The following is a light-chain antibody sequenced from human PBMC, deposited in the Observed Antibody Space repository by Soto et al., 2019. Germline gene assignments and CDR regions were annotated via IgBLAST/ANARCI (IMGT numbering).Light chain of an antibody. V-gene: IGLV1-44*01. J-gene: IGLJ1*01. CDR2: SNN. CDR3: AAWDDSLYGRV. Sequence: QSVLTQPPSASGTPGQRVTISCSGSRSNIGSNPVNWYQQLPGTAPKLLIDSNNQRPSGVPDRFSGSRSGTSASLAISGLQSEDEAEYYCAAWDDSLYGRVFGTGTKLTVL. CDR1: RSNIGSNP.